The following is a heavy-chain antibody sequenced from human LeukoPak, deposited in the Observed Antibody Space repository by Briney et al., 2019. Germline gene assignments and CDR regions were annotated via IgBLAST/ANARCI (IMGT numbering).Heavy chain of an antibody. Sequence: ASVKVSCKASGYTFTSYYTHWVRQAPGQGLEWMGIINPSGGSTSYAQKFQGRVTMTRDTSTSTVYMELSSLRSEDTAVYYCARNGLTGSYKGGAFDIWGQGTMVTVSS. CDR3: ARNGLTGSYKGGAFDI. V-gene: IGHV1-46*01. CDR1: GYTFTSYY. CDR2: INPSGGST. D-gene: IGHD3-9*01. J-gene: IGHJ3*02.